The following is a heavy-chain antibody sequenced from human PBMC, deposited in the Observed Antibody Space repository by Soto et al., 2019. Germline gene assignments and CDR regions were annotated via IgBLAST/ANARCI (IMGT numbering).Heavy chain of an antibody. CDR1: GGSLRNGNYY. V-gene: IGHV4-30-4*01. CDR2: VYYSGTT. Sequence: SETLSLTCTVPGGSLRNGNYYWGWIRQPPGKGLEWIGYVYYSGTTYSHPSLNSRVSISVNTSENQSSLRLTSVTAADTAVYYYARTRQIWVPWGLDSWGQGTLVTVSS. CDR3: ARTRQIWVPWGLDS. J-gene: IGHJ4*02. D-gene: IGHD1-1*01.